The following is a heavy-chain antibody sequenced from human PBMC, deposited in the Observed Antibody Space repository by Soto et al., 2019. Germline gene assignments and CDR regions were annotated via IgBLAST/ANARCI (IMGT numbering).Heavy chain of an antibody. CDR3: ARDIGGLLFFGALFRSWYYYGMDV. J-gene: IGHJ6*01. V-gene: IGHV3-30-3*01. CDR2: ISYDGSNK. D-gene: IGHD3-10*01. CDR1: GFTFSSYA. Sequence: GGSLRLSCAASGFTFSSYAMHWVRQAPGKGLERVAVISYDGSNKYYADSVKGRFTISRDNSKNTLYLQMNSLRAEDTAVYYCARDIGGLLFFGALFRSWYYYGMDVWGQGTTVTVS.